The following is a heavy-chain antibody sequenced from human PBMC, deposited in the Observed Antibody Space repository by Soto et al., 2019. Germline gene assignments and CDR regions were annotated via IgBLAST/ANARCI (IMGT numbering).Heavy chain of an antibody. CDR1: GGSISSTKW. J-gene: IGHJ6*02. Sequence: VQLQESGPGLVQPSGTLSLTCAVSGGSISSTKWWSWVRQSPGKGLEWIGEIYHNSSPDYTPSLKIRVTISGDKSKINVFLKLTSVTAADTAMLFCGRWLRTSYVMDVWGQGTAVNVAS. CDR2: IYHNSSP. D-gene: IGHD3-10*01. CDR3: GRWLRTSYVMDV. V-gene: IGHV4-4*02.